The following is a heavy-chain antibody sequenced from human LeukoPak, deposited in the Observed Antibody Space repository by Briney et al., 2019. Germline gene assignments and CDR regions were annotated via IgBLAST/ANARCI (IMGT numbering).Heavy chain of an antibody. CDR2: IIPIFGTA. Sequence: ASVKVSCKASGGTSSSYAISWVRQAPGQGLEWMGGIIPIFGTANYAQKFQGRVTITADESTSTAYMELSSLRSEDTAVYYCARPGYSYGYFWFDPWGQGTLVTVSS. V-gene: IGHV1-69*13. D-gene: IGHD5-18*01. CDR3: ARPGYSYGYFWFDP. CDR1: GGTSSSYA. J-gene: IGHJ5*02.